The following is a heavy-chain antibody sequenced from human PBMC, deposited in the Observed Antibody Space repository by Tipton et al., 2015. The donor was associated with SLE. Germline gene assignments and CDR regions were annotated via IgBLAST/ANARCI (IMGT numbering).Heavy chain of an antibody. CDR3: AKAPGIAAAGGWGMDV. J-gene: IGHJ6*02. CDR1: GFTFSSYE. V-gene: IGHV3-23*01. Sequence: GSLRLSCAASGFTFSSYEMNWVRQAPGKGLEWVSAISGSGGSTYYADSVKGRFTIPRDNSKNTLYLQMNSLRAEDTAVYYCAKAPGIAAAGGWGMDVWGQGTTVTVSS. CDR2: ISGSGGST. D-gene: IGHD6-13*01.